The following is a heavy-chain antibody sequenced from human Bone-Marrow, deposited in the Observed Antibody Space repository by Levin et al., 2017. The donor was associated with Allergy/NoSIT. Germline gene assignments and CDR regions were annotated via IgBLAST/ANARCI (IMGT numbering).Heavy chain of an antibody. Sequence: GESLKISCAASGFTFSSYSMNWVRQAPGKGLEWVSSISSSSSYIYYADSVKGRFTISRDNAKNSLYLQMNSLRAEDTAVYYCARDRSIAASRYGMDVWGQGTTVTVSS. CDR2: ISSSSSYI. V-gene: IGHV3-21*01. CDR3: ARDRSIAASRYGMDV. J-gene: IGHJ6*02. D-gene: IGHD6-6*01. CDR1: GFTFSSYS.